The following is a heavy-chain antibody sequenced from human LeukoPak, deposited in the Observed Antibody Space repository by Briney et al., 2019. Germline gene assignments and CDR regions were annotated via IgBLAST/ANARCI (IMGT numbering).Heavy chain of an antibody. CDR3: ARDGGGSYGYL. D-gene: IGHD5-18*01. J-gene: IGHJ5*02. CDR1: GGSISSGSYY. V-gene: IGHV4-61*02. Sequence: SETLPLTCTVSGGSISSGSYYWSWIRQPAGKGLEWIGRIYTSGSTNYNPSLKSRVTMSVDTSKNQFSLKLSSVTAADTAVYYCARDGGGSYGYLWGQGTLVTVSS. CDR2: IYTSGST.